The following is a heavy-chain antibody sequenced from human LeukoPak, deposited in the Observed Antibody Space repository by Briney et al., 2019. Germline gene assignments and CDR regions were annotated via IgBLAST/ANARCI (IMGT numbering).Heavy chain of an antibody. CDR2: IYISGST. Sequence: SETLSLTCTVSGGSISSYYWNWIRQPAGKGLEWIGRIYISGSTSYNPSLKSRVTMSVDTSKNQFSLKLSSVTAADTAVYYCARGTVPVAPIGYYYYYMDVWGKGTTVTFSS. CDR3: ARGTVPVAPIGYYYYYMDV. D-gene: IGHD2-2*01. J-gene: IGHJ6*03. V-gene: IGHV4-4*07. CDR1: GGSISSYY.